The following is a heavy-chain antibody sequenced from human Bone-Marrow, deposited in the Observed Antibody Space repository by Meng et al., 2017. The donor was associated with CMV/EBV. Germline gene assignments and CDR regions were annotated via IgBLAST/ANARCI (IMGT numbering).Heavy chain of an antibody. J-gene: IGHJ5*02. D-gene: IGHD2-2*01. Sequence: ASVKVPCKASGYTFTSYGISWVRQAPGQGLEWMGWISAYNGNTNYAQKLQGRVTMTTDTSTSTAYMELRSLRSDDTAVYYCARDRFRPHCSSTSCYRLEWFDPWGQGTLVTVSS. CDR2: ISAYNGNT. CDR3: ARDRFRPHCSSTSCYRLEWFDP. V-gene: IGHV1-18*01. CDR1: GYTFTSYG.